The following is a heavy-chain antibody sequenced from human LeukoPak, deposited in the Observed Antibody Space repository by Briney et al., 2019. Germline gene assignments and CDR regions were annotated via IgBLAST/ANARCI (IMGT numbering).Heavy chain of an antibody. Sequence: SQTLSLTCAVSGGSISSGEYYWSWIRQPPGKGLEWIGYIYYSVSTYYNPSLKGRLTISVDTSNSQFSLRLTSVTAADTAVYYCARDKVGATNWLDPWGQGTLVTVSS. V-gene: IGHV4-30-4*01. CDR1: GGSISSGEYY. CDR2: IYYSVST. CDR3: ARDKVGATNWLDP. D-gene: IGHD1-26*01. J-gene: IGHJ5*02.